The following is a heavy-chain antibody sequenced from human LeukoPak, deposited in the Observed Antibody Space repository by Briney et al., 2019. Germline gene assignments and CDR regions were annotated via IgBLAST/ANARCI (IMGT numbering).Heavy chain of an antibody. D-gene: IGHD2-21*02. CDR2: ISGSGGST. J-gene: IGHJ4*02. V-gene: IGHV3-23*01. Sequence: PGRSLRLSCAASGFTFSSYAMSWVRQAPGKGLEWVSAISGSGGSTYYADSVKGRFTISRDNSKNTLYLQMNSLRAEDTAVYYCAKDGEAYCGGDCYSYYFDYWGQGTLVTVSS. CDR1: GFTFSSYA. CDR3: AKDGEAYCGGDCYSYYFDY.